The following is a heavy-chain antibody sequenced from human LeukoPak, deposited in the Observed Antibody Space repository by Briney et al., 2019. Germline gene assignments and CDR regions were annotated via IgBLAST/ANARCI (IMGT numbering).Heavy chain of an antibody. CDR2: IYSGGST. CDR3: ARIGYDSSGYRSPYWYFDL. D-gene: IGHD3-22*01. J-gene: IGHJ2*01. V-gene: IGHV3-53*01. CDR1: GFTVSSNY. Sequence: GGSLRLSCAASGFTVSSNYMSWVRQAPEKGLEWVSIIYSGGSTYYADSVKGRFTISRDNSKNTLYLQMNSLRAEDTAVYYCARIGYDSSGYRSPYWYFDLWGRGTLVTVSS.